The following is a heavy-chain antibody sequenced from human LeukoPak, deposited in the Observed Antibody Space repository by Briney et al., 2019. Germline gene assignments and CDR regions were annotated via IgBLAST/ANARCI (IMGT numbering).Heavy chain of an antibody. CDR3: ARRFTMIVGGYDY. D-gene: IGHD3-22*01. CDR2: IYPGDSDT. Sequence: GESLKISCKGSGYNFTTIWIGWVRQMPGQGLEWMGIIYPGDSDTRYSPSFQGQVTISADKSISTAYLQWSSLKASDTAMYYCARRFTMIVGGYDYWGQGTLVTVSS. CDR1: GYNFTTIW. J-gene: IGHJ4*02. V-gene: IGHV5-51*01.